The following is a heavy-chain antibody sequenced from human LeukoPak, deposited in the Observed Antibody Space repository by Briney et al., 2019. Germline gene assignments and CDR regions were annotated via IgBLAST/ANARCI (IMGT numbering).Heavy chain of an antibody. Sequence: ASVKVSCKASGYTFTSYSLNWVRQAPGQGLEWMGWINTNTGSPTYAQGFTGRYVFSLDTSVSTAYLQITSLRAEDTAVYYCARDLDPGGGLLFALDYWGRGALVTVSS. CDR1: GYTFTSYS. CDR2: INTNTGSP. D-gene: IGHD2/OR15-2a*01. J-gene: IGHJ4*02. V-gene: IGHV7-4-1*02. CDR3: ARDLDPGGGLLFALDY.